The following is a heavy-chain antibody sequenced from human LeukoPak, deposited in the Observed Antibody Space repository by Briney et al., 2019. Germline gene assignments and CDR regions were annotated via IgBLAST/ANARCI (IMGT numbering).Heavy chain of an antibody. CDR3: AGKRIAVAGNWFDP. Sequence: SETLSLTCTVSGYSISSGYYWGRIRQPPGKGLEWIGSIYHSGSTYYNPSLKSRVTISVDTSKNEFSLKLSSVTAADTAVYYCAGKRIAVAGNWFDPWGQGTLVTVSS. CDR1: GYSISSGYY. V-gene: IGHV4-38-2*02. D-gene: IGHD6-19*01. CDR2: IYHSGST. J-gene: IGHJ5*02.